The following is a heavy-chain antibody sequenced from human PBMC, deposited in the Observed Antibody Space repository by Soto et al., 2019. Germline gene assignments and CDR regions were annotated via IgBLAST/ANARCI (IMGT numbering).Heavy chain of an antibody. CDR1: GFTFSSYG. J-gene: IGHJ5*02. CDR2: IWYDGSNK. Sequence: GGSLRLSCAASGFTFSSYGMHWVRQAPGKGLEWVAVIWYDGSNKYYADSVKGRFTISRDNSKNTMYLQMNSLRAEDTAVYYCARDSGYYGSGSYYNWFDPWGQGTLVTVSS. CDR3: ARDSGYYGSGSYYNWFDP. V-gene: IGHV3-33*01. D-gene: IGHD3-10*01.